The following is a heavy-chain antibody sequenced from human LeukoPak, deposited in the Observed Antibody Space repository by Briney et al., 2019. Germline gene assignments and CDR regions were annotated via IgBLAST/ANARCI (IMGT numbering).Heavy chain of an antibody. CDR3: ARIFRGEYYFDY. CDR2: IIPILGIA. D-gene: IGHD3-16*01. V-gene: IGHV1-69*04. J-gene: IGHJ4*02. Sequence: ASVKVSCKASGGTFSSYAISWVRQAPGQGLEWMGRIIPILGIANYAQKFQGRVTITADKSTSTAYMELSSLRSGDTAVYYCARIFRGEYYFDYWGQGTLVTVSS. CDR1: GGTFSSYA.